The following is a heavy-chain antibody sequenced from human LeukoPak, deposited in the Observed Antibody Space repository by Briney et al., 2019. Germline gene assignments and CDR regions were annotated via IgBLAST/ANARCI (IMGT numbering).Heavy chain of an antibody. CDR2: IYYSGST. CDR1: GGSISSYY. J-gene: IGHJ2*01. Sequence: SETLSLTCTVSGGSISSYYWSWIRQPPGKGLEWIGSIYYSGSTNYNPSLKSRVTISVDTSKNQFSLKLSSVTAADTAVYYCARIYYYDSSGYSTIYWYFDLWGRGTLVTVSS. V-gene: IGHV4-59*08. D-gene: IGHD3-22*01. CDR3: ARIYYYDSSGYSTIYWYFDL.